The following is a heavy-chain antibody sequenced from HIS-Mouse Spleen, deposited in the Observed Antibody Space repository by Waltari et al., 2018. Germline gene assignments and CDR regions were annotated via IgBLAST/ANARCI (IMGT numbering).Heavy chain of an antibody. CDR1: GGSISSSSYY. Sequence: QLQPQESGPGLVKPSETLSLTCTVSGGSISSSSYYWGWIRQPPGKGLEWIGSIYYRGSTYYNPSLESRVTISVDTSKNQFSLKLSSVTAADTAVYYCAREIPYSSSWYDWYFDLWGRGTLVTVSS. J-gene: IGHJ2*01. D-gene: IGHD6-13*01. V-gene: IGHV4-39*07. CDR3: AREIPYSSSWYDWYFDL. CDR2: IYYRGST.